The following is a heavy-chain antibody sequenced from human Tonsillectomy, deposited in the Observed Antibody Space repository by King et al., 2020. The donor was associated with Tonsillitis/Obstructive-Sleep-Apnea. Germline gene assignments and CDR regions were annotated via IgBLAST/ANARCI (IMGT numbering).Heavy chain of an antibody. Sequence: QLQESGPGLVKPSQTLSLTCTVSGGSISSGGYYWSWIRQHPGKGLEWIGCFYYSGNTYYNPSLKSRLTISVDTSKNQFSLKLSSVTPADTAVYYCARGTTVKSFDYWGQGTLVTVSS. D-gene: IGHD4-17*01. J-gene: IGHJ4*02. CDR2: FYYSGNT. CDR3: ARGTTVKSFDY. V-gene: IGHV4-31*03. CDR1: GGSISSGGYY.